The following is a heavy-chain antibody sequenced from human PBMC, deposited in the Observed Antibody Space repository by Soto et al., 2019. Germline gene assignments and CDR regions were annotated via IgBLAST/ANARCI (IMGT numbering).Heavy chain of an antibody. V-gene: IGHV3-53*01. CDR2: MYSGGST. J-gene: IGHJ3*02. D-gene: IGHD3-16*02. CDR3: ARCLGDLSLSDFDI. CDR1: GFTVSTNY. Sequence: EVQLVESGGGLIQPGGSLRLSCGASGFTVSTNYMSWVRQAPGKGLEWVSHMYSGGSTYYADAVKGRFTISRDYSTNTLYLQMIALRAEDTAVYYFARCLGDLSLSDFDIWGQGTLVTVSS.